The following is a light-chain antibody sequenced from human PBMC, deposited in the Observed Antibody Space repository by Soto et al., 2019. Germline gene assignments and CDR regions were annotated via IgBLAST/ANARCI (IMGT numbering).Light chain of an antibody. CDR2: EAS. Sequence: DIQMTQSPTTLSGSVGDRVTLACRASQTISSWLAWYQQKPGKAPKLLIYEASTLKSGVPSRFSGSGSGTEFTLTISSLQPEDFASYYCLQDYGDSWTFGQGTKVDIK. J-gene: IGKJ1*01. V-gene: IGKV1-5*03. CDR3: LQDYGDSWT. CDR1: QTISSW.